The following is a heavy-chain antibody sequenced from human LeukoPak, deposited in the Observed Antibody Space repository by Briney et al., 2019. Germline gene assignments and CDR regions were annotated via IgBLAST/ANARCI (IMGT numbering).Heavy chain of an antibody. Sequence: PSETLSLTCTVSGGSTSSGGYYWSWIRQHPGKGLEWIGYIYYSGSTYYNPSLKSRVTISVDTSKNQFSLKLSSVTAADTAVYYCARVYGITMRTVVGWYDPWGQGTLVTVSS. CDR1: GGSTSSGGYY. CDR3: ARVYGITMRTVVGWYDP. D-gene: IGHD3-22*01. J-gene: IGHJ5*02. V-gene: IGHV4-30-4*08. CDR2: IYYSGST.